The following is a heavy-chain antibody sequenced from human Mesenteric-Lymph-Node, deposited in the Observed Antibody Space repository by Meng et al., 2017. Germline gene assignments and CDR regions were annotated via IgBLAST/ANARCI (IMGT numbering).Heavy chain of an antibody. D-gene: IGHD6-19*01. V-gene: IGHV1-69*10. CDR3: ARRFIAVAGTEIAFDI. Sequence: SVKVSCKASGGTFSSYTISWVRQAPGQGLEWMGGIIPILGIANYAQKFQGRVTITADKSTSTAYMELSSLRSEDTAVYYCARRFIAVAGTEIAFDIWGQGTMVTVSS. CDR1: GGTFSSYT. CDR2: IIPILGIA. J-gene: IGHJ3*02.